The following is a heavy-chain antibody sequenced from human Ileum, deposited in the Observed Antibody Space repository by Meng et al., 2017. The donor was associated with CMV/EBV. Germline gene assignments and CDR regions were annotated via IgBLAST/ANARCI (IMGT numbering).Heavy chain of an antibody. CDR1: GFTFNGYA. V-gene: IGHV3-9*01. D-gene: IGHD6-13*01. J-gene: IGHJ4*02. Sequence: GGSLRLSCEASGFTFNGYAMHWVRQAPGKGLEWVSSITWNSANLGYADSVKGRFTISRDNAKNSLFLQMSSLRPEDTALYYCTKTDSNWYLDSWGQGTLVTVSS. CDR2: ITWNSANL. CDR3: TKTDSNWYLDS.